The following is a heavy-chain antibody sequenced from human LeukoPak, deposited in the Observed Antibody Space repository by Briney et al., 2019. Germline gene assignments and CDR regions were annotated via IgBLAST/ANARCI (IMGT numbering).Heavy chain of an antibody. D-gene: IGHD4-17*01. J-gene: IGHJ4*02. CDR2: FYYSGST. CDR1: GGSISSGAYY. V-gene: IGHV4-61*08. Sequence: SETLSLTCTVSGGSISSGAYYWSWIRQHPGKGLEWIGYFYYSGSTNYNPSLKSRVTISLDTSKNQFSLKLSSVTAADTAVYYCARQDGDYVMGFDYWGQGTLVTVSS. CDR3: ARQDGDYVMGFDY.